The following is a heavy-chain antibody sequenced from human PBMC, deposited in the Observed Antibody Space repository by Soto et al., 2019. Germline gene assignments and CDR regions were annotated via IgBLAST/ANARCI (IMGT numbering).Heavy chain of an antibody. Sequence: PGGSLRLSCAASGFTFSSYAMSWVRQAPGKGLEWVSAISGNSGSTYYADSVKGRFSLSRDNSKHTLYLRMNSLRVEDTAVYYCAKGSSDYRPYYFDNWGQGTLVTVS. V-gene: IGHV3-23*01. CDR3: AKGSSDYRPYYFDN. CDR2: ISGNSGST. CDR1: GFTFSSYA. D-gene: IGHD3-22*01. J-gene: IGHJ4*02.